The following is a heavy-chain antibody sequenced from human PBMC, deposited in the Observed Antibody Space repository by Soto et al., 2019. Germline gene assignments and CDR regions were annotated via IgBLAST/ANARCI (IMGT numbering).Heavy chain of an antibody. Sequence: SVKVSCKASGGTFSSYAISWARQAPGQGLEWMGGIIPIFGTANYAQKFQGRVTITADESTSTAYMELSSLRSEDTAVYYCARPPYYDILTGQLTNWGQGTLVTVSS. CDR1: GGTFSSYA. CDR2: IIPIFGTA. V-gene: IGHV1-69*13. J-gene: IGHJ4*02. CDR3: ARPPYYDILTGQLTN. D-gene: IGHD3-9*01.